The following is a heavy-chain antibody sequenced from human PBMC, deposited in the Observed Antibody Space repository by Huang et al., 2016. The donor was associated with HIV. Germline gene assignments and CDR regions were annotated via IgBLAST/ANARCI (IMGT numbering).Heavy chain of an antibody. CDR3: ARLPFDYVWGTQRQTALDELDV. D-gene: IGHD3-16*01. Sequence: QLQLQESGPGLVRPSETLSLTCSVSGGSVNSGYYYWGWVRQPPGKGLEWIASVFYGVNTFYNASLESRVSMSVDTSKKRFSLNLSSVTAADTAVHFCARLPFDYVWGTQRQTALDELDVWGQGTMVTVSS. CDR2: VFYGVNT. V-gene: IGHV4-39*01. J-gene: IGHJ3*01. CDR1: GGSVNSGYYY.